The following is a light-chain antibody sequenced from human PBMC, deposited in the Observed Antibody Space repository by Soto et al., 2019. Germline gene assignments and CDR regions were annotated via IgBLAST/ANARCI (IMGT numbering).Light chain of an antibody. CDR3: QQYNSYSWT. V-gene: IGKV1-5*03. CDR2: KAS. CDR1: QSISIW. Sequence: DIQMTQSPSTLSASVGDRVTITCRASQSISIWLAWYQQKPGKAPNLLIYKASSLESGVPSRFSGSGSGTEITLTISSLQPDDFATYYCQQYNSYSWTFGQGTKVEIK. J-gene: IGKJ1*01.